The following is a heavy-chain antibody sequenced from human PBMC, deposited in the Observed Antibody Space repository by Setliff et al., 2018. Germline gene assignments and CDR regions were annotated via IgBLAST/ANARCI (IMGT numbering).Heavy chain of an antibody. CDR1: GGSISSYG. V-gene: IGHV1-69*05. CDR2: TIPVFGTT. J-gene: IGHJ6*03. D-gene: IGHD5-18*01. CDR3: AREGVDTRSSTDYRYYMDV. Sequence: SVKVSCKASGGSISSYGISWVRQAPGQGLEWMGGTIPVFGTTNYAQKFQDRVTIITDESTSTAYMELRGLRTEDTAVYYCAREGVDTRSSTDYRYYMDVWGKGTTVTVSS.